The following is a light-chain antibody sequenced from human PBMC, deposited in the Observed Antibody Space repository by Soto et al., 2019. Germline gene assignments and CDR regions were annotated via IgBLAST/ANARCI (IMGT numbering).Light chain of an antibody. CDR2: AAS. CDR1: QGISSY. V-gene: IGKV1-9*01. Sequence: DIQLTQSPSFLSASVGDRVTITCRATQGISSYLAWYQQKPVKAPKLLIYAASTLQSGVPSRFSGSGSGIEFTLTISSLQPEDSATYYCQQLNSYPQLTFGKGTRLEIK. J-gene: IGKJ5*01. CDR3: QQLNSYPQLT.